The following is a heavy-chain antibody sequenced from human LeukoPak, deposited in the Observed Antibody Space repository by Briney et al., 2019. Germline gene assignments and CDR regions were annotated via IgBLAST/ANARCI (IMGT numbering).Heavy chain of an antibody. J-gene: IGHJ3*02. CDR3: ASYDSSGYYYHQNAFDI. CDR2: IYSGGST. CDR1: GFTVSSNY. V-gene: IGHV3-66*01. Sequence: PGGSLRLSCAASGFTVSSNYMSWVRQAPGKGLEWVSVIYSGGSTYYADSVKGRFTISRDNSKNTLYLQMNSLRAEDTAVYYCASYDSSGYYYHQNAFDIWGQGTMVTVSP. D-gene: IGHD3-22*01.